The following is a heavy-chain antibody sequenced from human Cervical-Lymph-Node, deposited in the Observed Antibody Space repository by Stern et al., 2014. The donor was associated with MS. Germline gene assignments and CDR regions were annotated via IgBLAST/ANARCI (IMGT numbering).Heavy chain of an antibody. J-gene: IGHJ6*02. V-gene: IGHV1-69*19. D-gene: IGHD6-13*01. CDR1: GGTFTSHT. CDR3: ASGLAEAYYYYYGMDV. Sequence: QVQLVQSGAEVKKPGSSVKVSCKASGGTFTSHTFIWVRQAPGQGLEWMGGFVPIFRTADYAQAFQGRLTITADESTSTVYMELSSLTSEDTALYRCASGLAEAYYYYYGMDVWGQGTTVTVS. CDR2: FVPIFRTA.